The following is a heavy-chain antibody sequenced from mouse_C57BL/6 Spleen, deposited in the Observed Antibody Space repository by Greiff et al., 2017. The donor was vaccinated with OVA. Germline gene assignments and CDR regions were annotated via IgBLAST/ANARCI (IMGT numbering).Heavy chain of an antibody. CDR3: ARGGDYDY. J-gene: IGHJ2*01. CDR2: INPNNGGT. Sequence: EVKLQQSGPELVKPGASVKISCKASGYTFTDYYMNWVKQSHGKSLEWIGDINPNNGGTSYTQKFKGKATLTVDKSSSTAYMELRSLTTEDSAVYYCARGGDYDYWGQGTTLTVSS. CDR1: GYTFTDYY. D-gene: IGHD2-4*01. V-gene: IGHV1-26*01.